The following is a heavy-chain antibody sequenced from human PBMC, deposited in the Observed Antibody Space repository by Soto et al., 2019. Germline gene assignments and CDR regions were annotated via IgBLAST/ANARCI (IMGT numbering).Heavy chain of an antibody. Sequence: SETLSLTCAVYGGSFSGYYWSWIRQPPGKGLEWIGEINHSGSTNYNPSLKSRVTISVDTSKNQFSLKLSSVTAADTAVYYCARGPRFYDFWSGYYYNWFDPWGQGTLVTVSS. CDR3: ARGPRFYDFWSGYYYNWFDP. V-gene: IGHV4-34*01. J-gene: IGHJ5*02. CDR2: INHSGST. D-gene: IGHD3-3*01. CDR1: GGSFSGYY.